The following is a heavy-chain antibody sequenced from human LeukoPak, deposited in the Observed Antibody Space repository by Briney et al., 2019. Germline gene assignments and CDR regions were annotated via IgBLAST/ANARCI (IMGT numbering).Heavy chain of an antibody. Sequence: GGSLRLSCAASGLTVSTNYMSWARQAPGKGLEWVSVLHSGGNAYYADSVKGTFTISRDNSKNTLYLQMNNLKGEDTAVYYCARVINLSTFDIWGQGTMVTVSS. CDR2: LHSGGNA. D-gene: IGHD5/OR15-5a*01. J-gene: IGHJ3*02. CDR3: ARVINLSTFDI. V-gene: IGHV3-66*01. CDR1: GLTVSTNY.